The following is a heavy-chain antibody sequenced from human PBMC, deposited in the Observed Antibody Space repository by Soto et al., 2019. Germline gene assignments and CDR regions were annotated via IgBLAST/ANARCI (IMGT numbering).Heavy chain of an antibody. J-gene: IGHJ4*01. CDR3: SKQMVSPDNF. Sequence: EVHLVQSGGGLVQPGGSLRPSCAASGFTFSDSALHWVRQASGKGLEWIGLIRSKANNHATAYAASLRGRFTISRDDSKNMAFLQMDSLETDDTAVYYCSKQMVSPDNFWGHGTLVTVSS. V-gene: IGHV3-73*01. D-gene: IGHD2-8*01. CDR2: IRSKANNHAT. CDR1: GFTFSDSA.